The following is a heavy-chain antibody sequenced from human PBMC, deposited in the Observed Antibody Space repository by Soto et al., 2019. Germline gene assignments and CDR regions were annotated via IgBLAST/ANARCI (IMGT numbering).Heavy chain of an antibody. J-gene: IGHJ6*02. D-gene: IGHD5-18*01. CDR1: GYTFTSYA. V-gene: IGHV1-3*05. Sequence: QVQLVQSGAEEKKPGASVKVSCKASGYTFTSYAMHWVRQAPGQRLEWMGWINAGNGNTKYSQKFQGRVTITRDTSASTADMERSSPRSEDTAVYSCAREGSSYEGMDVWGQGTTVTVSS. CDR2: INAGNGNT. CDR3: AREGSSYEGMDV.